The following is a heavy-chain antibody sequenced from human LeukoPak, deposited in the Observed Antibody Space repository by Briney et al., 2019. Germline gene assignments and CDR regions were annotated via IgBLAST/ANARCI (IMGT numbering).Heavy chain of an antibody. CDR1: GFTFSSYG. CDR3: AKEGLRNWFDP. Sequence: GGSLRLSCAASGFTFSSYGMHWVRQAPGKGLEWVAVISYDGSNKYYADSVKGRFTISRDNSKNTLYLQMNSLRAEDTAVYYCAKEGLRNWFDPWGQGTLVTVSS. J-gene: IGHJ5*02. D-gene: IGHD4/OR15-4a*01. CDR2: ISYDGSNK. V-gene: IGHV3-30*18.